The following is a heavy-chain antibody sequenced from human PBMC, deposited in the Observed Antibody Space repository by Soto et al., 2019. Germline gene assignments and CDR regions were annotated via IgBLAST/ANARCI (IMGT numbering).Heavy chain of an antibody. Sequence: QVQLVQSGAEVKKPGASVKVSCKASGYTFTSYGISWVRQAPGQGLEWMGWISAYNGNTNYAQKLQGRVTMTTDTSTSTAYMELRSLRSDDTAVYYCASNQSHPHHGDGRNVYDYWGQGTLVTVSS. CDR1: GYTFTSYG. CDR2: ISAYNGNT. J-gene: IGHJ4*02. V-gene: IGHV1-18*01. CDR3: ASNQSHPHHGDGRNVYDY.